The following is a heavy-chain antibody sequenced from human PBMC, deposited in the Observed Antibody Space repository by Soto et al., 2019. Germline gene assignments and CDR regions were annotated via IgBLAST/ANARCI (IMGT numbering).Heavy chain of an antibody. V-gene: IGHV4-31*03. CDR2: IYYTGTT. CDR1: GGSISDGGYY. Sequence: TLCLSCTGSGGSISDGGYYWSWPRHDPGKVRESVAYIYYTGTTKDNPSLSSRLTISVATSKNQLSLKLSSVTAADTAVYYCARSANYYDSSGYYKYYFDYWGQGTLVTVS. CDR3: ARSANYYDSSGYYKYYFDY. D-gene: IGHD3-22*01. J-gene: IGHJ4*02.